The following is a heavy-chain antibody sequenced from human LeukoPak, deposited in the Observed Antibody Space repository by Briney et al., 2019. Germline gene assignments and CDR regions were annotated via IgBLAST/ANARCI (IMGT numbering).Heavy chain of an antibody. J-gene: IGHJ4*02. D-gene: IGHD6-19*01. CDR2: IYYSGST. CDR3: ARGGGFYSSGWRDFDY. Sequence: SETLSLTCTVSGGSISSGDYYWSWIRQPPGKGLEWIGYIYYSGSTYYNPSLKSRVTISVDTSKNQFSLKLSSVTAADTAVYYCARGGGFYSSGWRDFDYWGQGTLVTVSS. CDR1: GGSISSGDYY. V-gene: IGHV4-30-4*02.